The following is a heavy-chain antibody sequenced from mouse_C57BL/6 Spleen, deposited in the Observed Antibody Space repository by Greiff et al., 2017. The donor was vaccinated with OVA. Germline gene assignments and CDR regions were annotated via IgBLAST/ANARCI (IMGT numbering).Heavy chain of an antibody. CDR2: IDPETGGT. CDR3: TRFYYSNYFDY. D-gene: IGHD2-5*01. V-gene: IGHV1-15*01. J-gene: IGHJ2*01. CDR1: GYTFTDYE. Sequence: QVQLKESGAELVRPGASVTLSCKASGYTFTDYEMHWVKQTPVHGLEWIGAIDPETGGTAYNQKFKGKAILTADKSSGTAYMELRSLTSEDSAVYYCTRFYYSNYFDYWGQGTTLTVSS.